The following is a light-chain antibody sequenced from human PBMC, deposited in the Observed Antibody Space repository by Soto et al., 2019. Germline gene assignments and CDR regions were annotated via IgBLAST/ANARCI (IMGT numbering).Light chain of an antibody. CDR2: EVS. CDR1: SSDIGTYKY. V-gene: IGLV2-14*01. Sequence: QSALTQPASVSESPGQSITISCTGTSSDIGTYKYVSRFQHHPGKAPKLIIFEVSNRPSGISDRFSGFKSANTAYLTISGVQPEDEADYHCSSYTTIKTVVFGGGTKVTVL. CDR3: SSYTTIKTVV. J-gene: IGLJ2*01.